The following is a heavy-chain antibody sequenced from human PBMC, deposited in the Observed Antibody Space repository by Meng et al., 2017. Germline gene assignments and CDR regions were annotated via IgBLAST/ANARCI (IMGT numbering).Heavy chain of an antibody. CDR3: ARMNYGSGSRRLDY. D-gene: IGHD3-10*01. J-gene: IGHJ4*02. V-gene: IGHV1-2*02. CDR2: INPNSGGT. CDR1: GYTFTGYY. Sequence: QWQLCTSGAELKKPWASVKVSCKASGYTFTGYYMHWVRQAPGQVLEWMGWINPNSGGTNYAQKFQGRVTMTRDTSISTAYMELSRLRSDDTAVYYCARMNYGSGSRRLDYWGQGTLVTVSS.